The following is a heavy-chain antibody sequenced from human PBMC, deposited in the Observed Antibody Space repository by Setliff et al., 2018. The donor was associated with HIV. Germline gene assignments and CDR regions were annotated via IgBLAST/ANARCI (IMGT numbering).Heavy chain of an antibody. CDR2: IIPILGIA. CDR1: GGTFSSYA. D-gene: IGHD4-17*01. V-gene: IGHV1-69*10. CDR3: ARALRGDHAMADNWFDP. Sequence: SVKVSCKASGGTFSSYAISWVRQAPGQGLEWMGGIIPILGIANYAQKFQGRVTITADESTSTAYMELSSLRSEDTAVYYCARALRGDHAMADNWFDPRGQGTLATVSS. J-gene: IGHJ5*02.